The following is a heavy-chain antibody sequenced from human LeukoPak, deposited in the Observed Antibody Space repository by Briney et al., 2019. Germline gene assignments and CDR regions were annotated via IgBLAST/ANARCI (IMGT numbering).Heavy chain of an antibody. D-gene: IGHD6-19*01. Sequence: PGGSLRLSCAASAFTFSNYWMSWVRQAPGKGLEWEANIKQDGSEKYYVDSVKGRFTISRDNAKKSVYLQMYSLRAEDTAVYYCAREDSSGWYINWGQGTLVTVSS. CDR3: AREDSSGWYIN. V-gene: IGHV3-7*01. CDR1: AFTFSNYW. J-gene: IGHJ4*02. CDR2: IKQDGSEK.